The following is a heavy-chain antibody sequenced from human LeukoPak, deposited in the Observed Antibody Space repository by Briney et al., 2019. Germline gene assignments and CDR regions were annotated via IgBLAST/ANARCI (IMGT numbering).Heavy chain of an antibody. D-gene: IGHD3-3*01. V-gene: IGHV4-39*01. Sequence: SETLSLTCTVSGGSISSNSYYWGWIRQPPGKGLEWIGSIYYSGSTYYNPSLKSRVTISVDTSKNQFSLKLSSVTAADTAVYYCASRQRFLEWSPFDYWGQGTLVTVSS. J-gene: IGHJ4*02. CDR1: GGSISSNSYY. CDR3: ASRQRFLEWSPFDY. CDR2: IYYSGST.